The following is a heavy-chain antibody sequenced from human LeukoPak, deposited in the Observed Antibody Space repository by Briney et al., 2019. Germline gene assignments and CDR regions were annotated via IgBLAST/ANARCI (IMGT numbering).Heavy chain of an antibody. CDR3: AGGLMVLDY. D-gene: IGHD3-16*01. CDR1: GFTFSSYE. V-gene: IGHV3-48*03. CDR2: ISSSGSSI. J-gene: IGHJ4*02. Sequence: LAGGSLRLSCAASGFTFSSYEMNWVRQAPGKGLEWVSYISSSGSSINYADSVKGRFTISRDNAKNSLYLQMNSLRVEDTAVYYCAGGLMVLDYWGQGTLVTVSS.